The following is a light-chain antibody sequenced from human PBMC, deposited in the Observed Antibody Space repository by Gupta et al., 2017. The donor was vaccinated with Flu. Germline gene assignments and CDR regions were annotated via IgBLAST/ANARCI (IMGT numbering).Light chain of an antibody. V-gene: IGLV2-11*01. CDR1: SSDVGAYNY. CDR2: DVT. Sequence: QSALTQPRSVSGSPGQSVTISCTGTSSDVGAYNYVSWFRQDPGKAPILMIYDVTKRSSGVPDRFSGSKSGNTASLTIAGLQAEDEAEYYCSSYAGASSVFGGGTKLTVL. CDR3: SSYAGASSV. J-gene: IGLJ3*02.